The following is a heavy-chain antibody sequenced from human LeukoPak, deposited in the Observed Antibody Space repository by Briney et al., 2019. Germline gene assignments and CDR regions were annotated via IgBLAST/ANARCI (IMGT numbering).Heavy chain of an antibody. CDR2: ISYDGSNK. CDR3: ARDRGDPDAPLDY. J-gene: IGHJ4*02. Sequence: GRSLRLSCAASGFTFSSYGMHWVRQAPGKGLEWVAVISYDGSNKYYADSVKGRFTISRDNSKNTLYLQMNSLRAEDTAVYYCARDRGDPDAPLDYWGQGTLVTVSS. CDR1: GFTFSSYG. V-gene: IGHV3-30*03. D-gene: IGHD2-21*02.